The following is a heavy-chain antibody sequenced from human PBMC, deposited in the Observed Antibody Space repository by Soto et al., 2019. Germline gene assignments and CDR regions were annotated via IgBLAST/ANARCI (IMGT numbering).Heavy chain of an antibody. CDR3: AGIQGYCSGGSCYSPQFDP. D-gene: IGHD2-15*01. Sequence: QLQLQESGPGLVKPSETLSLTCTVSGGSISSSSYYWGWIRQPPGKGLEWIGSIYYSGSTYYNPSLKSRVTISVDTSKNQFSLKLSSVTAADTAVYYCAGIQGYCSGGSCYSPQFDPWGQGTLVTVSS. V-gene: IGHV4-39*01. CDR1: GGSISSSSYY. J-gene: IGHJ5*02. CDR2: IYYSGST.